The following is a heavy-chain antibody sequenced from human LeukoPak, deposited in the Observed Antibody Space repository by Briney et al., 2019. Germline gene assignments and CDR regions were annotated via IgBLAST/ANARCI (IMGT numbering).Heavy chain of an antibody. CDR1: GGSISTSSYY. CDR2: IYYSGST. CDR3: ARQDSGYYHRYFQH. V-gene: IGHV4-39*01. Sequence: PSETLSLTCTVSGGSISTSSYYWGWTRQPPGTGLEWIGSIYYSGSTYYSPSLKGRVTISVDTSKNQFSLKLSSVTAADTAVYYCARQDSGYYHRYFQHWGQGTLVTVSS. D-gene: IGHD3-22*01. J-gene: IGHJ1*01.